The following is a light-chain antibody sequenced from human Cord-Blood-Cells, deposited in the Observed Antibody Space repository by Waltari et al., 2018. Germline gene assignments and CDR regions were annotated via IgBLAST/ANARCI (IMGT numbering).Light chain of an antibody. Sequence: QSVLTQPPSVSGAPGQRVTISCTGSSSNIGAGYDVHWYKQLPGTAPKLLIYGNSNRPSWVPDRFSGSKSGTSASLAITGLQAEDEADYYCQSYDSSLPWVFGGGTKLTVL. CDR2: GNS. J-gene: IGLJ3*02. CDR1: SSNIGAGYD. CDR3: QSYDSSLPWV. V-gene: IGLV1-40*01.